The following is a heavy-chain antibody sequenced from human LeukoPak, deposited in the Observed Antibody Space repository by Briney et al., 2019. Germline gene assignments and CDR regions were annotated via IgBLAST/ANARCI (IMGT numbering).Heavy chain of an antibody. J-gene: IGHJ5*02. D-gene: IGHD3-10*01. CDR1: GFTSSAYY. V-gene: IGHV3-11*06. Sequence: SRRPSCAASGFTSSAYYISWIRQSAGKGLEWDSYISISRSYTNYADSVKGRFTISRDNAKNPLYLQMNSLRAEDTAVYYCARIITMVRGGIPWFDPWGQGTLVTVSS. CDR2: ISISRSYT. CDR3: ARIITMVRGGIPWFDP.